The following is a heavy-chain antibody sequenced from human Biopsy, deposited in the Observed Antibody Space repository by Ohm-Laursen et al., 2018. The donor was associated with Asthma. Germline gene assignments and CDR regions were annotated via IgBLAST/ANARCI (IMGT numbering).Heavy chain of an antibody. D-gene: IGHD4-17*01. J-gene: IGHJ4*02. CDR2: HDHEESGT. CDR3: ASDFPKDYVRYNFQF. V-gene: IGHV1-24*01. CDR1: GYSLTDLS. Sequence: ASVKVSCKISGYSLTDLSMHWVRQAPGQGLEWMGGHDHEESGTVNARRFQGRVTMTEDASTDTAYMELSSLSSDDTDVYYCASDFPKDYVRYNFQFWGQGTLVTVSS.